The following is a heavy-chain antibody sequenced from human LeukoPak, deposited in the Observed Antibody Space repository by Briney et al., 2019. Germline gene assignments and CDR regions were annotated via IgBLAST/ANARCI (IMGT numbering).Heavy chain of an antibody. CDR1: GFTVSSNY. D-gene: IGHD3-22*01. V-gene: IGHV3-53*01. CDR3: ARAITYYYDSSGYWDAFDI. Sequence: GGSLRLSCAASGFTVSSNYMSWVRQAPGKGLEWVSVIYSGGSTYYADSVKGRFTISRDNSKNTLYLQMNSLRAEDTAVYYCARAITYYYDSSGYWDAFDIWGQGTMVTVSS. CDR2: IYSGGST. J-gene: IGHJ3*02.